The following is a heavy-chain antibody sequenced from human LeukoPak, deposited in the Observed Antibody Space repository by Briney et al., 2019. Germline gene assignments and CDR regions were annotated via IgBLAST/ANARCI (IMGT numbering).Heavy chain of an antibody. D-gene: IGHD3-22*01. J-gene: IGHJ4*02. Sequence: VASVKVSCKASGYTFTSYYMHWVRQAPGQGLEWMGIINPSGGSTNYAQKFQGRVTITADESTSTAYMELSSLRSEDTAVYYCARSYYDSSGYSLFDYWGQGTLVTVSS. CDR2: INPSGGST. V-gene: IGHV1-46*01. CDR1: GYTFTSYY. CDR3: ARSYYDSSGYSLFDY.